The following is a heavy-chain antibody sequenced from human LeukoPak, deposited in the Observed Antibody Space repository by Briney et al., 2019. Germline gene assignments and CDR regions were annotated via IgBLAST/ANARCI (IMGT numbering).Heavy chain of an antibody. D-gene: IGHD4-23*01. CDR3: ARGGRDYGGNQRIHYYYYYMDV. J-gene: IGHJ6*03. CDR2: IYYSGST. CDR1: VGSISSYY. V-gene: IGHV4-59*01. Sequence: SETLSLTCTVSVGSISSYYWSWIRQPPGKGLEWIGYIYYSGSTNYNPSLKSRVTISVDTSKNQFSLKLSSVTAADTAVYYCARGGRDYGGNQRIHYYYYYMDVWGKGTTVTVSS.